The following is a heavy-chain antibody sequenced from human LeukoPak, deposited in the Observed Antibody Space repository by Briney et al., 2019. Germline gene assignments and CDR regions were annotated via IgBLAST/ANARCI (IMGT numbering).Heavy chain of an antibody. V-gene: IGHV3-23*01. CDR3: AKGVPAATDAFDI. CDR1: GFTFSSYG. D-gene: IGHD2-2*01. CDR2: ISGSGGST. J-gene: IGHJ3*02. Sequence: GGSLRLSCAASGFTFSSYGMTWVRQAPGKGLEWVSGISGSGGSTYYADSVKGRFTISRDNSKNTLYLQKNSLRAEDTAVYYCAKGVPAATDAFDIWGQGTMVTISS.